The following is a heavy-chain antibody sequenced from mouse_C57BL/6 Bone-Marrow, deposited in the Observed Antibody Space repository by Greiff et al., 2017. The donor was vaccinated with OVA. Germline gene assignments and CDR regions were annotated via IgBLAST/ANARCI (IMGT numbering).Heavy chain of an antibody. CDR1: GYTFTSYG. CDR2: FYPRRGNT. CDR3: ANDGYYAWFAY. J-gene: IGHJ3*01. Sequence: VQLQQSGAELARPGASVKLSCKASGYTFTSYGISWVKQSTGQGLEWIGEFYPRRGNTYDNAKFKGKATLTADKSSSTAYMELRSLTSEDSAVYFFANDGYYAWFAYWGQGTLVTVSA. D-gene: IGHD2-3*01. V-gene: IGHV1-81*01.